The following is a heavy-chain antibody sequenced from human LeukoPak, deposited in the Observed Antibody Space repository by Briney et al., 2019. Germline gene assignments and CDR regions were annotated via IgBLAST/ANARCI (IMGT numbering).Heavy chain of an antibody. CDR2: IYHSGST. CDR1: GYSISSGYY. J-gene: IGHJ4*02. V-gene: IGHV4-38-2*02. D-gene: IGHD6-13*01. Sequence: SETLSLTCTVSGYSISSGYYWGWIRQPPGKGLEWIGSIYHSGSTYYNPSLKSRVTISVDTSKNQFSLKLSSVTAADTAVYYCARGRSSRFDVLDYWGQGTLVTVSS. CDR3: ARGRSSRFDVLDY.